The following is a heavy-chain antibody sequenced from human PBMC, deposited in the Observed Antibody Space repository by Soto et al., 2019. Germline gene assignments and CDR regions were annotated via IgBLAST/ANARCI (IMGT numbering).Heavy chain of an antibody. CDR3: ATEIVGAARAGGLYYYGMDV. Sequence: ASVKVSCKVSGYTLTELSMHWVRQAPGKGLEWMGGFDPEDGETIYAQKFRGRVTMTEDTSTDTAYMELSSLRSEDTAVYYCATEIVGAARAGGLYYYGMDVWGEGTTVTVSS. CDR1: GYTLTELS. D-gene: IGHD1-26*01. CDR2: FDPEDGET. J-gene: IGHJ6*04. V-gene: IGHV1-24*01.